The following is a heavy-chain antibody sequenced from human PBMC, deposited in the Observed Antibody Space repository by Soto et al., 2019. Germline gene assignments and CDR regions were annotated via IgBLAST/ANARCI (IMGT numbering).Heavy chain of an antibody. D-gene: IGHD3-16*01. J-gene: IGHJ6*02. CDR3: ARMGDVPYYYYGLDV. Sequence: QVQLVQSGAEVKKPGASVKVSCKACGYSFTRYGISWVRQAPGQGLEWMGWISGYNANTNYPENLQGRVTMTTDTSTSTAYMEVRNLISDDTAVYYCARMGDVPYYYYGLDVRGQGTTVTVSS. V-gene: IGHV1-18*01. CDR2: ISGYNANT. CDR1: GYSFTRYG.